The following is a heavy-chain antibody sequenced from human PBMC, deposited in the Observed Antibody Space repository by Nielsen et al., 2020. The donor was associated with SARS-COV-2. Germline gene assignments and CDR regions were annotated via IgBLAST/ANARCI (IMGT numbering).Heavy chain of an antibody. Sequence: GESLKISCAASGFTFSNYAMSWVRQAPGKGLEWVSAISGSGGSTYYADSVKGRFTISRDNAKNSLYLQMNSLRAEDTAVYYCARAHSSGWTYFDYWGQGTLVTVSS. D-gene: IGHD6-19*01. CDR3: ARAHSSGWTYFDY. J-gene: IGHJ4*02. CDR1: GFTFSNYA. CDR2: ISGSGGST. V-gene: IGHV3-23*01.